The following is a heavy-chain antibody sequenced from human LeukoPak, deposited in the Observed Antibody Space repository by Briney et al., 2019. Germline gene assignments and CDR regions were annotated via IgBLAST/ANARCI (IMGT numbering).Heavy chain of an antibody. CDR1: GGSISSYY. CDR2: IYTSGST. V-gene: IGHV4-4*07. J-gene: IGHJ4*02. D-gene: IGHD3-22*01. Sequence: SETLSLTCTVSGGSISSYYWSWIRQPAGKGLEWIGRIYTSGSTNYNPSLKSRVTMSVDTSKNQSSLKLSSVTAADTAVYYCARDSSYYDSSGYPDYWGQGTLVTVSS. CDR3: ARDSSYYDSSGYPDY.